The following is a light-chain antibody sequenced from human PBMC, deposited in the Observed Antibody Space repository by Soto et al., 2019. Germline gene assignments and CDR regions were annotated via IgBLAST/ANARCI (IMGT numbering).Light chain of an antibody. CDR1: SSDVGGYNY. Sequence: QAVLPQPASVSGSPGQSITISCTGTSSDVGGYNYVSWYQQHPGKAPKLMIYEVSNRPSGVSNRFSGSKSGNTASLTISGLQTEDEADYYCCPYKSSSTPYLFGTGTKVTVL. J-gene: IGLJ1*01. V-gene: IGLV2-14*01. CDR3: CPYKSSSTPYL. CDR2: EVS.